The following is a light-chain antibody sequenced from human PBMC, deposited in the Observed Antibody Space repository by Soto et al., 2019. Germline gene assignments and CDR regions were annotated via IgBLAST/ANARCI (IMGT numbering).Light chain of an antibody. V-gene: IGKV1-39*01. J-gene: IGKJ1*01. Sequence: DIQMTQSPSSLSASVGDRVTITCRASQNIRSYLNWYQQKPGKAPQLLIYATSSLQTGVPSRFSASGSGTDVSLVISDLQPEDSATYYCQQGYSSGWTAGRGTKVEI. CDR1: QNIRSY. CDR3: QQGYSSGWT. CDR2: ATS.